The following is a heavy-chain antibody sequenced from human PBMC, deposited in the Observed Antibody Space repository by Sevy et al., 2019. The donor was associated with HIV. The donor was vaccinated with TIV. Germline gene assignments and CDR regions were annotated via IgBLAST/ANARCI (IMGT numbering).Heavy chain of an antibody. CDR1: GVTFNSYA. V-gene: IGHV1-69*13. CDR3: TRGVTKIIGGGYYFDY. CDR2: IIPMFGTT. J-gene: IGHJ4*02. D-gene: IGHD3-22*01. Sequence: ASVKVSCKASGVTFNSYAFHWVRQAPGQGLEWMGGIIPMFGTTDYAQKFQGRVTISADESTSTVYMEQSSLGYEDTAVYYCTRGVTKIIGGGYYFDYWGQGTLVTVSS.